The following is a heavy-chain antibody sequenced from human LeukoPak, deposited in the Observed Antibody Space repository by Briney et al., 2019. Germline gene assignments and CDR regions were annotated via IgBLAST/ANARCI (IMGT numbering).Heavy chain of an antibody. CDR2: IYYSGST. CDR1: GGSISSSSYY. D-gene: IGHD2-21*02. V-gene: IGHV4-39*02. Sequence: SETLSLTCTVSGGSISSSSYYWGWIRQPPGKGLEWIGSIYYSGSTYYNPSLKSRVTISVDTSKNQFSLKLSSVTAADTAVYYCARDLGDQAAFDIWGQGTMVTVSS. CDR3: ARDLGDQAAFDI. J-gene: IGHJ3*02.